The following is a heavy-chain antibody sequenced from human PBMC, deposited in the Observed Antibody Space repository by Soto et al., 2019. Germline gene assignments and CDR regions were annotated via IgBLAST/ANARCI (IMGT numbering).Heavy chain of an antibody. V-gene: IGHV3-11*01. Sequence: QVQLVESGGGLVKPGGSLRLSCAASGFSFSDYYMSWIRQAPGKGLEWVSYIRTTDNTRYYADSVKGRFTISRDNAKNALYLQMNSLRAEDTAVYYCAGGNALYDFWGEGTLVTVFS. D-gene: IGHD2-2*01. CDR3: AGGNALYDF. CDR1: GFSFSDYY. J-gene: IGHJ4*02. CDR2: IRTTDNTR.